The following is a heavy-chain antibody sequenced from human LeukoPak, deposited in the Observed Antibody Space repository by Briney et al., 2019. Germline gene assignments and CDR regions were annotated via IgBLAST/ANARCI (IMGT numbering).Heavy chain of an antibody. CDR1: GFTFSSYT. J-gene: IGHJ4*02. CDR3: ARDGYDFWSGSLDY. CDR2: IGTSSTI. Sequence: GGSLRLSCVASGFTFSSYTMNWIRQAPGKGLEWVSHIGTSSTIYYADSVRGRFTISRDNAKNSPYLQMNSLRVEDTAVYYCARDGYDFWSGSLDYWGQGTLVAVSS. V-gene: IGHV3-48*01. D-gene: IGHD3-3*01.